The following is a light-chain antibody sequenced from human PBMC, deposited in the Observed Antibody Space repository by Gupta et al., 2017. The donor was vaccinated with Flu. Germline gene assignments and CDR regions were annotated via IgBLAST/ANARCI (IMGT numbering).Light chain of an antibody. V-gene: IGLV2-11*01. Sequence: QSALTQPRSVSVSPGPSFTISCTGPSSDVGGYNYVSWYQQHPGKAPKLMIYDVSKRPSGVPDRFSGSKSGNTASLTISGLQAEDEADYYCCSEAGSDNHCVFGTGTKVTVL. CDR1: SSDVGGYNY. CDR2: DVS. J-gene: IGLJ1*01. CDR3: CSEAGSDNHCV.